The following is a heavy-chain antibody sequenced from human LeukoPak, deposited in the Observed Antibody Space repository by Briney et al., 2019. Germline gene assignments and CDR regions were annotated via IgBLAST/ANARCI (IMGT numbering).Heavy chain of an antibody. Sequence: GRSLRLSCVASGFTFSSYAMHWVRQAPGKGLEWVAGTSYNGNNKFYADSVKGRFSISIDNSKNTLYLQMDSLRAEDTAVYYCAKGDNYYDSSGYYHVRALFDYWGQGALVTVSS. J-gene: IGHJ4*02. D-gene: IGHD3-22*01. CDR3: AKGDNYYDSSGYYHVRALFDY. CDR1: GFTFSSYA. V-gene: IGHV3-30*04. CDR2: TSYNGNNK.